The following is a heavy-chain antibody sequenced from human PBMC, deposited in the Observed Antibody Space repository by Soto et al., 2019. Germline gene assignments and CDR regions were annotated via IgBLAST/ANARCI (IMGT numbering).Heavy chain of an antibody. Sequence: SQTLSLTCAISGDSVSSNSAALSWIRQSPSRGLEWLGRTYYRSKWYNDYAVSVKSRITINPDTSKNQFSMQLNSVTPEDTAVYYCARDRSYGSGIVVAPPPRCGFDPWGQGTLVTVSS. V-gene: IGHV6-1*01. CDR3: ARDRSYGSGIVVAPPPRCGFDP. D-gene: IGHD3-10*01. CDR2: TYYRSKWYN. CDR1: GDSVSSNSAA. J-gene: IGHJ5*02.